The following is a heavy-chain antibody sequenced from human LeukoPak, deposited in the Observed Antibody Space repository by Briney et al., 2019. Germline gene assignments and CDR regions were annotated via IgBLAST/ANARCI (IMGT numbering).Heavy chain of an antibody. CDR1: GFTFSSYS. V-gene: IGHV3-48*01. J-gene: IGHJ4*02. D-gene: IGHD2-8*01. CDR2: ISSSRSTI. Sequence: GGSLRLSCAASGFTFSSYSMNWVRQAPGKGLEWVSYISSSRSTIYYADSVKGRFTISRDNAKNSLHLQMNSLRAEDTAVYYCARDTGMLVGNFDYWGQGTLVTVSS. CDR3: ARDTGMLVGNFDY.